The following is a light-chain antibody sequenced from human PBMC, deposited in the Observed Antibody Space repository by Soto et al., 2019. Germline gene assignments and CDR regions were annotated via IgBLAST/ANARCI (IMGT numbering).Light chain of an antibody. CDR2: SND. V-gene: IGLV1-44*01. J-gene: IGLJ2*01. Sequence: QSVLTQPPSASGTPGQRVTISCSGSSSNIGSNTVNWYQQLPRTAPKLLIYSNDERPSGVPDRFSGSKSGTSASLAISGLQYDDEADYYCAAWDGSLNGVVFGGGTQLTV. CDR1: SSNIGSNT. CDR3: AAWDGSLNGVV.